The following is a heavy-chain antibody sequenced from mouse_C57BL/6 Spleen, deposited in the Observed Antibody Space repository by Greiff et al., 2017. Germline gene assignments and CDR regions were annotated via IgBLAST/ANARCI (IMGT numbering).Heavy chain of an antibody. J-gene: IGHJ3*01. CDR2: IYPSNSGT. CDR3: ARHYYGNYGAD. D-gene: IGHD2-1*01. CDR1: GYTFTSYW. V-gene: IGHV1-61*01. Sequence: VQLQQSGAELVRPGSSVKLSCKASGYTFTSYWMAWVKQRPGQGLEWIGNIYPSNSGTHYNQKFKGKATLTVDKSSSPAYMQLSSLASEDSAVCDCARHYYGNYGADWGQGTLVTVAA.